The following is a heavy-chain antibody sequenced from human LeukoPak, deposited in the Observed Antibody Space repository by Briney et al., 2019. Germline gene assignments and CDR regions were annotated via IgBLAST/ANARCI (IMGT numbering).Heavy chain of an antibody. D-gene: IGHD3-22*01. CDR2: MNPNSRNT. Sequence: ASVKVSCKASGYTFTRYDINWVRQATGQGLEWMGWMNPNSRNTGYAQKFQGRVTITMDTPTSTAYMELSSLRFDDTAVYYCARAHPDSTSYYSTGFDYWGQGTLVTVSS. CDR1: GYTFTRYD. J-gene: IGHJ4*02. V-gene: IGHV1-8*01. CDR3: ARAHPDSTSYYSTGFDY.